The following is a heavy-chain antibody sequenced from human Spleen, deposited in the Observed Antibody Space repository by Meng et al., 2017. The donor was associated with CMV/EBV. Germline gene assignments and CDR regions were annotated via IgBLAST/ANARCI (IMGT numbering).Heavy chain of an antibody. Sequence: ASVKVSCKASGYTFTGYYMHWVRQAPGQGLEWMGWINPNSGGTNYAQKFQGRVTMTRDTSISTAYMELSSLRSEDTAVYYCARNYDSSGYYDTFDYWGQGTLVTVSS. CDR1: GYTFTGYY. CDR3: ARNYDSSGYYDTFDY. CDR2: INPNSGGT. V-gene: IGHV1-2*02. D-gene: IGHD3-22*01. J-gene: IGHJ4*02.